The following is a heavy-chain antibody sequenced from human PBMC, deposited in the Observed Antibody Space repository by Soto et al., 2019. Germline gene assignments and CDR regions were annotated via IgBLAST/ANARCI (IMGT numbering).Heavy chain of an antibody. V-gene: IGHV3-23*01. CDR3: AKDRATTWSHPSLNWFDP. CDR2: ISGSGGST. CDR1: GFTFSSYA. J-gene: IGHJ5*02. D-gene: IGHD4-4*01. Sequence: EVQLLESGGGLVQPGGSLRLSCAASGFTFSSYAMSWVRQAPGKGLEWVSAISGSGGSTYYADSVKGRFTISRDNSKNTLYLQMNSLRAEDTAVYYCAKDRATTWSHPSLNWFDPWGQGTLVTVSS.